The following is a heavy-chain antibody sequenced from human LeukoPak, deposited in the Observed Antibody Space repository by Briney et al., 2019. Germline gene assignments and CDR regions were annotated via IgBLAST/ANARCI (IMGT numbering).Heavy chain of an antibody. CDR3: ARSSSGWFSLSAFDI. V-gene: IGHV4-34*01. D-gene: IGHD6-19*01. CDR2: INHSGST. CDR1: GGSISSYY. Sequence: SETLSLTCTVSGGSISSYYWSWIRQPPGKGLEWIGEINHSGSTNYNPSLKSRVTISVDTSKNQFSLKLSSVTAADTAVYYCARSSSGWFSLSAFDIWGQGTMVTVSS. J-gene: IGHJ3*02.